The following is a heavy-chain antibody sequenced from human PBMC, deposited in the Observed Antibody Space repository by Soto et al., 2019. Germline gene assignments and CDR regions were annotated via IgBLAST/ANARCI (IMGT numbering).Heavy chain of an antibody. Sequence: QVQLVQSGAEVKKPGASVKVSCKVSGYTLTELSMHWVRQAPGKGLEWMGGFGPEDGETIYAQKFQGRVTMTEDTSTDTAYMELSSLRSEDTAVYYCATSPRIVPGTTDYYYYGMDVWGQGTTGTVSS. D-gene: IGHD1-7*01. CDR1: GYTLTELS. J-gene: IGHJ6*02. CDR3: ATSPRIVPGTTDYYYYGMDV. CDR2: FGPEDGET. V-gene: IGHV1-24*01.